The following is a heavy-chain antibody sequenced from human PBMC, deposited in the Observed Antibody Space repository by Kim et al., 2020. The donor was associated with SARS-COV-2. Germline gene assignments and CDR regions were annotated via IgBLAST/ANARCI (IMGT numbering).Heavy chain of an antibody. CDR2: ISDDGVTA. CDR3: AKLGLVSPYSLYYFDS. Sequence: GGSLRLSCAVSGFTFNIYAMSWVRQAPGKGLEWVSSISDDGVTAYYTDSVKGRFTISRENSRNTLYLQMDGLRADDTAVYFCAKLGLVSPYSLYYFDSWGQGALVTVSS. D-gene: IGHD1-26*01. J-gene: IGHJ4*02. V-gene: IGHV3-23*01. CDR1: GFTFNIYA.